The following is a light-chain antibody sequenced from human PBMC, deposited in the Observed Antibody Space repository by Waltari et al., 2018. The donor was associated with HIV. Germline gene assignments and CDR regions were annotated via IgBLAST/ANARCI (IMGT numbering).Light chain of an antibody. V-gene: IGLV2-8*01. Sequence: QSALTQAPSASGSPGQSVTISCTGTSSAVGGYNSVSWYQKHPGKAPKLMIYEVSKRPSGVPDRFSGSKSGNTASLTVSGLQAEDEADYYCSSYAGSNNFVFGTGTKVTVL. CDR1: SSAVGGYNS. J-gene: IGLJ1*01. CDR2: EVS. CDR3: SSYAGSNNFV.